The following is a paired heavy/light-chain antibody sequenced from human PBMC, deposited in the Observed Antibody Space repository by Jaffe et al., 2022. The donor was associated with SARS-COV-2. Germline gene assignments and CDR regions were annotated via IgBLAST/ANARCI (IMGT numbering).Light chain of an antibody. CDR3: QQIYTTSAFP. Sequence: DIQMTQSPSSLSASVGDRVIITCRASQRISTYLNWYQQKPGRAPKLLIYDASILQSGVPSRFSGSGSGTDFTLTISSLQPEDFATYYCQQIYTTSAFPFGGGTKVEIK. CDR2: DAS. J-gene: IGKJ4*01. CDR1: QRISTY. V-gene: IGKV1-39*01.
Heavy chain of an antibody. Sequence: EVQLVESGGGLVQPGGSLRLSCSASGFTFSNFGMHWVRQAPGKRLEYVSAISNNGGSTYYADSVKGRFTISRDNSKNSLYLQMSSLRAEDTAVYYCVKDRILYSSNFDSWGQGILVTVSS. CDR2: ISNNGGST. CDR1: GFTFSNFG. J-gene: IGHJ4*02. V-gene: IGHV3-64D*09. CDR3: VKDRILYSSNFDS. D-gene: IGHD2-2*01.